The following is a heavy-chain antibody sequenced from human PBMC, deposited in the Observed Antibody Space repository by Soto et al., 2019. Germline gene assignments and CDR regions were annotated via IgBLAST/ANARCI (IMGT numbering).Heavy chain of an antibody. V-gene: IGHV4-59*01. CDR2: IDYSGST. Sequence: QVQLQESGPGLVKPSETLSLTCTVSGGSISSYYWSWIRQPPGKGLEWIGYIDYSGSTNYNPSLESRVTISVDTSKNQFSLKLSSVTTADTALYYCARDSHYYDRSGLLKVWYFDLWGRGTLVTVSS. D-gene: IGHD3-22*01. J-gene: IGHJ2*01. CDR3: ARDSHYYDRSGLLKVWYFDL. CDR1: GGSISSYY.